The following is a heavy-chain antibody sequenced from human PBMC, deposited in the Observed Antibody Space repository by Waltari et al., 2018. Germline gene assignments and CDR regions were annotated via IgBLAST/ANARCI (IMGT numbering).Heavy chain of an antibody. CDR1: GMYFNTFA. CDR3: AKPFYNWDDPLHS. CDR2: ITVSDDT. Sequence: EVQLLAPGGGLVKPGWSVGCPGAATGMYFNTFAINWVRLAPGKGLDWVAAITVSDDTFYADSVMGRFTVTRDTSKNTVYLQMNGLRAEDTAIYYCAKPFYNWDDPLHSWGQGTLVAVSS. D-gene: IGHD1-20*01. J-gene: IGHJ4*02. V-gene: IGHV3-23*01.